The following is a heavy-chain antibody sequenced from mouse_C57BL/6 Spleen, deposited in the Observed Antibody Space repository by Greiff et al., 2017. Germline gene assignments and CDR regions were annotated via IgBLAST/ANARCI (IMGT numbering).Heavy chain of an antibody. CDR3: AIIYYGYDEGYAMDY. Sequence: QVQLKQPGAELVKPGASVKVSCKASGYTFTSYWMHWVKQRPGQGLEWIGRIHPSDSETNYNQKFKGKATLTVDKSSSTAYMQLSSLTSEDSAVYYCAIIYYGYDEGYAMDYWGQGTSVTVSS. J-gene: IGHJ4*01. V-gene: IGHV1-74*01. CDR2: IHPSDSET. D-gene: IGHD2-2*01. CDR1: GYTFTSYW.